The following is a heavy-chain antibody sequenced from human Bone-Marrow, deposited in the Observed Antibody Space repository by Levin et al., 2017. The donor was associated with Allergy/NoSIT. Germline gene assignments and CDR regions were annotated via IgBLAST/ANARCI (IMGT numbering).Heavy chain of an antibody. D-gene: IGHD5-24*01. Sequence: PGGSLRLSCTVSGGSITRYFWSWIRQSPGKRLEWIGYIYYTGNTNYNPSLKSRLTISVDTSKNEFSLQLSSVTAADTAVYYCARRDGYNYFDFWGQGILVTVSS. CDR2: IYYTGNT. CDR3: ARRDGYNYFDF. CDR1: GGSITRYF. V-gene: IGHV4-59*08. J-gene: IGHJ4*02.